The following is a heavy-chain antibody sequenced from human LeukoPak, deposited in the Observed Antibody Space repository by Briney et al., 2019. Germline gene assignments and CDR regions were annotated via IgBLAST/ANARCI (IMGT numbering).Heavy chain of an antibody. D-gene: IGHD3-3*01. J-gene: IGHJ6*02. CDR1: AFTLVNYG. CDR3: AKERPVFGVVYGMDV. CDR2: ISYDGSNK. Sequence: GGSLRLSCTASAFTLVNYGMHWVCQAPGKGLEWVAVISYDGSNKYYADSVKGRFTISRDNSKNTLYLQMNSLRTEDTAVYYCAKERPVFGVVYGMDVWGQGTTVTVSS. V-gene: IGHV3-30*18.